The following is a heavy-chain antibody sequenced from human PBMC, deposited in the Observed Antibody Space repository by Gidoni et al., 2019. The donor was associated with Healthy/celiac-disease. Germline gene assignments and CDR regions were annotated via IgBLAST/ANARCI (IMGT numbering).Heavy chain of an antibody. D-gene: IGHD1-1*01. CDR2: INHSGST. Sequence: QVQLQQWGAGLLKPSETLSLTCAVYGGSFSGYYWSWIRQPPGKGLEWMGEINHSGSTNYNPSLKSRVTISVDTSKHQFSLKLSSVTAADTAVYYCARGWRIYDYWGQGTLVTVSS. CDR1: GGSFSGYY. J-gene: IGHJ4*02. CDR3: ARGWRIYDY. V-gene: IGHV4-34*01.